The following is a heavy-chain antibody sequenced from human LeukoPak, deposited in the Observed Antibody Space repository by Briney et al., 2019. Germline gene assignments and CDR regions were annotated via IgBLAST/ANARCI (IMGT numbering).Heavy chain of an antibody. D-gene: IGHD6-19*01. V-gene: IGHV3-66*01. CDR3: ARGSGWDFDY. CDR2: IYSGGST. CDR1: GFTVSSYY. Sequence: GGSLRLSCAASGFTVSSYYMYWVRQAPGKGLEWVSFIYSGGSTYYADSVKGRFTISRDNSENTLYLQMNSLRAEDTAVYYCARGSGWDFDYWGQGTLVTVSS. J-gene: IGHJ4*02.